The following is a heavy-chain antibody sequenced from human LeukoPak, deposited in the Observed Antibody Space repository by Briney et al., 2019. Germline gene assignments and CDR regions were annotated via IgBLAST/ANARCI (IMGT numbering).Heavy chain of an antibody. J-gene: IGHJ4*02. CDR3: ARWRGRQSEFDY. CDR2: IKQDGSEK. Sequence: GGSLRLSCAASGFTFSNYWMHWVRQAPGKGLEWVANIKQDGSEKYYVDSVKGRFSISRDNAKNSLYLQMNSLRVEDTAVYYCARWRGRQSEFDYWGQGTLVTVSS. CDR1: GFTFSNYW. V-gene: IGHV3-7*01. D-gene: IGHD1-1*01.